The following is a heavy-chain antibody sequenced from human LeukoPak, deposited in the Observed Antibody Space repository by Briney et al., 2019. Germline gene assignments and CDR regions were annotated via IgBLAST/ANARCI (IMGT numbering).Heavy chain of an antibody. J-gene: IGHJ4*02. CDR1: GFTFSSYA. Sequence: GGSLRLSCAASGFTFSSYAMSWVRQAPGKGLEWVSTIATNGVTYYADSVKGRFTISRDNSKNTLYLQMNSLRAEDTAVYYCAKSGLNRFDYWGQGTLVTVSS. CDR2: IATNGVT. D-gene: IGHD2-15*01. CDR3: AKSGLNRFDY. V-gene: IGHV3-23*01.